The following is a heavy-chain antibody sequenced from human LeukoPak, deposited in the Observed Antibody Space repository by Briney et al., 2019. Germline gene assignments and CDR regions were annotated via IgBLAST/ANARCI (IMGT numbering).Heavy chain of an antibody. CDR1: GYTFTSYY. CDR2: INPSGGST. J-gene: IGHJ6*03. V-gene: IGHV1-46*01. CDR3: ARDRGAAYYDSYYMDV. Sequence: EASVKVSCKASGYTFTSYYMHWVRQAPGQGLEWMGIINPSGGSTSYAQKFQGRVTMTRDTSTSTVYMELSRLRSDDTAVYYCARDRGAAYYDSYYMDVWGKGTTVTVSS. D-gene: IGHD3-3*01.